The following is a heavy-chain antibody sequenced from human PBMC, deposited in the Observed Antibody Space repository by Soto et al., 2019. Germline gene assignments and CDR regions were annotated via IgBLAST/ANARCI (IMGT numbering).Heavy chain of an antibody. J-gene: IGHJ5*02. V-gene: IGHV4-34*01. D-gene: IGHD2-2*01. CDR1: GGSFSGYY. CDR3: ARSWQYQRRGGWVDP. Sequence: QLQLPQRGAGLLKPSETLSLTCAVYGGSFSGYYWSWIRQPPGKGLERIGEINHSGSTNYNPSPKIQITESVDPSKNHLSQKLGAVTAADTAVYYRARSWQYQRRGGWVDPWGQGTLVTVSS. CDR2: INHSGST.